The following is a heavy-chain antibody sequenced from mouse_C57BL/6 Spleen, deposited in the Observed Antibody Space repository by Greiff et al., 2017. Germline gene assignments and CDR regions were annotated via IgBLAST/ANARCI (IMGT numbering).Heavy chain of an antibody. Sequence: QVQLQQSGTELVKPGASVTLSCKASGYTFTSYWMHWVKQRPGQGLEWIGNINPSNGGTNYNEKFKSKATLTVDKSSSTAYMQLSSLTSEDSAVYKCAIYYYGSSAWFAYWGQGTMVTVSA. CDR2: INPSNGGT. D-gene: IGHD1-1*01. V-gene: IGHV1-53*01. CDR3: AIYYYGSSAWFAY. J-gene: IGHJ3*01. CDR1: GYTFTSYW.